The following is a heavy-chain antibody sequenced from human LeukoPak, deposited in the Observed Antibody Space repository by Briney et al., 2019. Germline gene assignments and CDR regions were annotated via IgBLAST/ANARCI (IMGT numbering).Heavy chain of an antibody. CDR2: ISSSSNYI. V-gene: IGHV3-21*01. CDR1: GFTFSTYS. Sequence: GGSLRLSCAASGFTFSTYSMNWVRQAPGKGLEWVSSISSSSNYIYYADSVKDRFSISRDDAKNSLFLQMNGLRAEDTAVYYCARDMTTATTCYLQHWGQGTLVAVSS. D-gene: IGHD4-17*01. CDR3: ARDMTTATTCYLQH. J-gene: IGHJ1*01.